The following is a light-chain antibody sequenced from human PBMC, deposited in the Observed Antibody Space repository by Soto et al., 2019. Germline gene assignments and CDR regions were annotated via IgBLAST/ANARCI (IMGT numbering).Light chain of an antibody. CDR3: QHASSFPWT. Sequence: DIQMTQSPSSVSASVGDRVTITCRASQDISSWLAWYQQKPGKAPKFLIYSASSLQSGVPSRFSGSGSGTDFTLTISSLQPEDFATYSYQHASSFPWTFGQGTKVEIK. CDR2: SAS. V-gene: IGKV1-12*01. CDR1: QDISSW. J-gene: IGKJ1*01.